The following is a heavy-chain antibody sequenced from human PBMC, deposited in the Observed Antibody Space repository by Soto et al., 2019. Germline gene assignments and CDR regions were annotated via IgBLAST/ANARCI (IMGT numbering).Heavy chain of an antibody. J-gene: IGHJ6*04. Sequence: EVQLVESGGGLVKPGGSLRLSCAASGFTFSSYSMNWVRQAPGKGLEWVSSISSSSFSINYADSVKGRFSISRDNAQNSLHLQMNNLRAEETAVYYCARNESSNIYGMDVWGKGTTVNVSS. CDR3: ARNESSNIYGMDV. D-gene: IGHD6-6*01. CDR2: ISSSSFSI. V-gene: IGHV3-21*01. CDR1: GFTFSSYS.